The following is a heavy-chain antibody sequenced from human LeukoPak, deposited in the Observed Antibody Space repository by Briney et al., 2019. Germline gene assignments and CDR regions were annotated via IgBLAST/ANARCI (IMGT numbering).Heavy chain of an antibody. CDR3: ARVCSSTSCSFDS. CDR2: INPNNGGT. J-gene: IGHJ4*02. Sequence: ASVKVSCKTSGYTFTGYYIHWVRQAPGQELEWMGWINPNNGGTKLAQKFQGRVTLSRDTSISTAYMELSRLRSDDTAVYFCARVCSSTSCSFDSWGQGTLVTVST. V-gene: IGHV1-2*02. CDR1: GYTFTGYY. D-gene: IGHD2-2*01.